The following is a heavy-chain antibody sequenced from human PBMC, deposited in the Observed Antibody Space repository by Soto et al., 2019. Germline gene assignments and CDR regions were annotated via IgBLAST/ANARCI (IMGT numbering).Heavy chain of an antibody. V-gene: IGHV3-64D*06. CDR2: ISSNGGST. J-gene: IGHJ5*02. CDR3: VKPMVRGVIIPNWFDP. D-gene: IGHD3-10*01. CDR1: GFTFCSYA. Sequence: GGSLRLSCSASGFTFCSYAMHWVRQAPGKGLEYVSAISSNGGSTYYADSVKGRFTISRDNSKNTLYLQMSSLRAEDTAVYYCVKPMVRGVIIPNWFDPWGQGTLVTVSS.